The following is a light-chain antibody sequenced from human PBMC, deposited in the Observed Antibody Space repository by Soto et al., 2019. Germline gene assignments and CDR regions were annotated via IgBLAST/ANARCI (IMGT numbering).Light chain of an antibody. Sequence: EIVLTQSPATLSLSPGERATLSCRASQSVSGYLAWYQQKPGQAPRLLMYDASNRATGIPARFSGSGSGTDFTLTISCLVPEDFAVYYCQQRSNWPSTFGGGTKVEIK. CDR2: DAS. V-gene: IGKV3-11*01. CDR3: QQRSNWPST. CDR1: QSVSGY. J-gene: IGKJ4*01.